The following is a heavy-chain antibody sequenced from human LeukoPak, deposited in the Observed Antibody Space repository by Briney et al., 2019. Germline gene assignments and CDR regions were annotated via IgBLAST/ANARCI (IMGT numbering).Heavy chain of an antibody. CDR3: ARAGSGSYYKGFDY. J-gene: IGHJ4*02. CDR1: GGSISSGSYY. V-gene: IGHV4-61*02. CDR2: IYTSGST. Sequence: PSETLSLTCTVSGGSISSGSYYWSWIRQPAGKGLEWIGRIYTSGSTNYNPSLKSRVTISVDTSKNQFSLKLSSVTAADTAVYYCARAGSGSYYKGFDYWGQGTLVTVSS. D-gene: IGHD3-10*01.